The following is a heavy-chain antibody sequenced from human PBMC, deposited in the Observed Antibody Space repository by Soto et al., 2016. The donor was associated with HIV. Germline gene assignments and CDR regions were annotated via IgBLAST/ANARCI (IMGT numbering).Heavy chain of an antibody. CDR3: AKDPLLTMVPGGYFDL. J-gene: IGHJ2*01. D-gene: IGHD3-10*01. CDR1: GFTFSSYA. CDR2: ISGSGGST. Sequence: EVQLLESGGGLVQPGGSLRLSCAASGFTFSSYAMSWVRQAPGKGLEWVSAISGSGGSTYYADSVKGRFTISRDNSKNTLYLQMNSLRAEDTAVYYCAKDPLLTMVPGGYFDLWGRGTLVTVSS. V-gene: IGHV3-23*01.